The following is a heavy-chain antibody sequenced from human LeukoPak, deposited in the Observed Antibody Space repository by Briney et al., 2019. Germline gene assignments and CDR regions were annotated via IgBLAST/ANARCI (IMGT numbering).Heavy chain of an antibody. CDR1: GYTFPGYY. CDR3: ARDRNWDTLFDN. J-gene: IGHJ4*02. CDR2: INPNSGGT. Sequence: ASVKVSCKASGYTFPGYYMHWVRQAPGQGLEWMGWINPNSGGTNYAQKLQGRATMTRDTSISTAYMELSRLRSDDTAVYYCARDRNWDTLFDNWGQGTLVTVSS. D-gene: IGHD7-27*01. V-gene: IGHV1-2*02.